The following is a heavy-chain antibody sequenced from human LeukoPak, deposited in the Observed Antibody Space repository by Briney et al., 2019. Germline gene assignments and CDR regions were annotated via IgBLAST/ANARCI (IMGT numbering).Heavy chain of an antibody. CDR1: GGSISSGGYY. CDR2: IYYSGST. D-gene: IGHD3-10*01. Sequence: PSQTLSLTCTVSGGSISSGGYYWSWIRQHPGKGLEWIGYIYYSGSTYYNPSLKSRVIISVDTSKNQFSLKLSSVTAADTAVYYCARGESEYYGSGRRLAFFDYWGQGTLVTVSS. CDR3: ARGESEYYGSGRRLAFFDY. J-gene: IGHJ4*02. V-gene: IGHV4-31*03.